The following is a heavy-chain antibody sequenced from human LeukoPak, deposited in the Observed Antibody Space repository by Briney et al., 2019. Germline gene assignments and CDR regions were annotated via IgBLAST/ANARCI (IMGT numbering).Heavy chain of an antibody. D-gene: IGHD3-9*01. CDR3: ARDHGYYDILTGYSPTYYFDY. V-gene: IGHV1-2*02. J-gene: IGHJ4*02. Sequence: ASVKVSCKASGYTFTGYYMHWVRQAPGQGLEWMGWINPNSGGTNYAQKFQGRVTMTRDTSISTAYMELSRLRSDDTAVYYCARDHGYYDILTGYSPTYYFDYWGQGTLVTVSS. CDR2: INPNSGGT. CDR1: GYTFTGYY.